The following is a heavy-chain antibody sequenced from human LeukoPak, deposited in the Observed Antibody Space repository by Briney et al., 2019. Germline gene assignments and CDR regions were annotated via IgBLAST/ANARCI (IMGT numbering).Heavy chain of an antibody. D-gene: IGHD3-22*01. Sequence: GASVKVSCKASGYTFISYGISWMRQAPGQGLEWTGWISAYNGNTNNAQKFQGRVTVTTDTSTSTAYMELRSLRSDDTAVYYCARDDRSGYYDDWGQGTLVTVSS. CDR2: ISAYNGNT. V-gene: IGHV1-18*01. CDR1: GYTFISYG. J-gene: IGHJ4*02. CDR3: ARDDRSGYYDD.